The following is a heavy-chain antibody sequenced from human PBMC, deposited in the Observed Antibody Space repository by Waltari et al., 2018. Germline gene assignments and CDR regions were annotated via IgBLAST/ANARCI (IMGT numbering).Heavy chain of an antibody. CDR1: GFSFSISP. V-gene: IGHV3-21*02. CDR2: ISVNSEYI. D-gene: IGHD3-3*02. Sequence: EVQLVESGGGLVKPGGSLSLSWAASGFSFSISPMSWARQAPGKGLEWVAFISVNSEYIFYADSVRGRFTISRDNAKNSLYLQMNSLTAEDTAVYYCASLASIWGQGTLVTVSS. J-gene: IGHJ4*02. CDR3: ASLASI.